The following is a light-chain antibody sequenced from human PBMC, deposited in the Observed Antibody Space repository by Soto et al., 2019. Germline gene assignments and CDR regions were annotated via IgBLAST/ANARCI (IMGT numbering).Light chain of an antibody. CDR1: QTISSY. J-gene: IGKJ1*01. CDR2: AAS. CDR3: QQSYNTPRT. V-gene: IGKV1-39*01. Sequence: DIQMTQSPSSLSASVGDRVTITCRASQTISSYLNWYQQKPGEAPKLLIYAASSLQGGVPSRFSGSGSGTDFTLTISSLQPEDFATYYCQQSYNTPRTFGQGTKVEIK.